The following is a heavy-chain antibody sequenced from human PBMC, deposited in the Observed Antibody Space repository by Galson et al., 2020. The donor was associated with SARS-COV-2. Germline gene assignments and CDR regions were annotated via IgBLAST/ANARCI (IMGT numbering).Heavy chain of an antibody. D-gene: IGHD3-3*01. V-gene: IGHV1-2*02. J-gene: IGHJ5*02. Sequence: ASVKVSCKASGYTFTGYYMHWVRQAPGQGLEWMGWINPNSGGTNYAQKFQGRVTMTEDTSTDTAYMELSSLRSEDTAVYYCATTTPFGVVTEAWFDPWGQGTLVTVSS. CDR2: INPNSGGT. CDR3: ATTTPFGVVTEAWFDP. CDR1: GYTFTGYY.